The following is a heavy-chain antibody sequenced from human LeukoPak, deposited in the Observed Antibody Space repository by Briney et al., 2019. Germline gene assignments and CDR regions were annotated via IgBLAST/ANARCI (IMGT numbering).Heavy chain of an antibody. CDR3: ARGGAARLHFQN. CDR2: IYYSGST. J-gene: IGHJ1*01. CDR1: GGSVSSGSHY. Sequence: SETLSLTCTVSGGSVSSGSHYWSWIRQPPGKGLEWIGNIYYSGSTKYNPSLKSRVTISVDTSKNQFSLNLNSVTAADTAVYYCARGGAARLHFQNWGQGTLVTVSS. V-gene: IGHV4-61*01. D-gene: IGHD6-6*01.